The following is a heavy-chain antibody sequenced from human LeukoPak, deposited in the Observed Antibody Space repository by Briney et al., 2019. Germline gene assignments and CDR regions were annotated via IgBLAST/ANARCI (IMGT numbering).Heavy chain of an antibody. J-gene: IGHJ4*02. Sequence: GGSLRLSCAASGFTFSSYEMNWVRQAPGKGLEWVSYISRSGSTIYYADSVKGRFTISRDNAKNSLYLQINSLRAEDTAVYYCARASITMARGELVFYFDYWGQGTLVTVSS. D-gene: IGHD3-10*01. CDR1: GFTFSSYE. CDR3: ARASITMARGELVFYFDY. CDR2: ISRSGSTI. V-gene: IGHV3-48*03.